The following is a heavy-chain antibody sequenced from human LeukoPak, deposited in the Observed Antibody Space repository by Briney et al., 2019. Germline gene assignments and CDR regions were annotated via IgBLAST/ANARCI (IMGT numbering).Heavy chain of an antibody. CDR1: GFTFSSYS. V-gene: IGHV3-21*01. J-gene: IGHJ5*02. CDR2: ISSSSSYV. CDR3: ARGTAAGARGSFDP. Sequence: PGGSLRLSCAASGFTFSSYSMNWVRQAPGKGLEWVSSISSSSSYVYYADSVKGRFTISRDSTKNTLYLQMNSLRAEDTAVYYCARGTAAGARGSFDPWGQGTLVTVSS. D-gene: IGHD6-13*01.